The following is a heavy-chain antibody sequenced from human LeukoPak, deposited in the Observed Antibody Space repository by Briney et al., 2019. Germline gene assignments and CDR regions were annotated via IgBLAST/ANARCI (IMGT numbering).Heavy chain of an antibody. Sequence: GGSLRLSCAASGFTFSSYSMNWVRQAPGKGLEWVSSISSSSSYIYYADSVKGRFTISRDNAKNSLYPQMNSLRAEDTAVYYCARDGLHSSGYYSHAFDIWGQGTMVTVSS. V-gene: IGHV3-21*01. CDR3: ARDGLHSSGYYSHAFDI. CDR1: GFTFSSYS. D-gene: IGHD3-22*01. CDR2: ISSSSSYI. J-gene: IGHJ3*02.